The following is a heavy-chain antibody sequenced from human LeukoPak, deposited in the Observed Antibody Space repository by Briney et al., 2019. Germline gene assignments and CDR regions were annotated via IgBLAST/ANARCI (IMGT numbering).Heavy chain of an antibody. D-gene: IGHD2-2*02. V-gene: IGHV3-30*02. Sequence: GGSLRLSCAAYGFTFSSYGMHWVRQAPGKGLEWVAFIRYDVSNKYYADSVKGRFTISRDNSKNTLYLQMNSLRAEDTAVYYCAKGLKPDCSSTSCYKNWFDPWGQGTLVTVSS. CDR3: AKGLKPDCSSTSCYKNWFDP. CDR1: GFTFSSYG. CDR2: IRYDVSNK. J-gene: IGHJ5*02.